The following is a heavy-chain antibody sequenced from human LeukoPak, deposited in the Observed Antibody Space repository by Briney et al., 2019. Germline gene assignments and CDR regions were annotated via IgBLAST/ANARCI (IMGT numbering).Heavy chain of an antibody. CDR3: TTDPDYCSGGSCYSDSNWFDP. Sequence: PGGSLRLSCAASGFTFSNAWMSWVRQAPGKGLEWVGRIKSKTDGGTTDYAAPVKGRFTISRDDSKNTLYLQMNSLKTEDTAVYYCTTDPDYCSGGSCYSDSNWFDPWGQGTLVTVSS. CDR1: GFTFSNAW. V-gene: IGHV3-15*01. CDR2: IKSKTDGGTT. D-gene: IGHD2-15*01. J-gene: IGHJ5*02.